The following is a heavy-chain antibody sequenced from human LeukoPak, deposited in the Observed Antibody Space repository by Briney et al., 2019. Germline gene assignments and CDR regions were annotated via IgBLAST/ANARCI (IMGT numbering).Heavy chain of an antibody. V-gene: IGHV1-46*01. CDR1: GYTFTSYY. Sequence: ASVKVSCKASGYTFTSYYMHWVRQAPGQGLEWMGIINPSGGSTSYAQKFQGRVTMTRDMSTSTVYMELSSLRSEDTAVYYCARDGLPDGYYYYMDVWGKGTTVAISS. D-gene: IGHD2-15*01. CDR2: INPSGGST. J-gene: IGHJ6*03. CDR3: ARDGLPDGYYYYMDV.